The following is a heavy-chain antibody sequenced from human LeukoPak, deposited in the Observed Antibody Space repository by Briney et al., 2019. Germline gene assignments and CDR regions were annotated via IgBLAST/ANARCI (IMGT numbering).Heavy chain of an antibody. J-gene: IGHJ6*02. CDR2: INWNSDTK. CDR3: AKDTGGNGAYFYAMDV. D-gene: IGHD4-23*01. V-gene: IGHV3-9*01. CDR1: GFAFHNYA. Sequence: GGSLRLSCVGSGFAFHNYAMHWVRRPPGKGLEWVSAINWNSDTKAYADSVKGRFTISRDRTRNSLYLQMDSLRPEDTALYYCAKDTGGNGAYFYAMDVWGQGTSVTVS.